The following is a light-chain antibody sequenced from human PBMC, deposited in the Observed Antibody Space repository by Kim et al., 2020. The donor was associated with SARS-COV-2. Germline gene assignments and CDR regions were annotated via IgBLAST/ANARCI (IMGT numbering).Light chain of an antibody. J-gene: IGKJ1*01. CDR3: QQYGSSPPWT. CDR1: QSVSISY. V-gene: IGKV3-20*01. Sequence: AGERATLACRASQSVSISYFAWYQQTPGQAPSLLIYGASSRATGIPDRFSGSGSGTDFTLTISRLEPEDFAVYYYQQYGSSPPWTFGQGTKVDIK. CDR2: GAS.